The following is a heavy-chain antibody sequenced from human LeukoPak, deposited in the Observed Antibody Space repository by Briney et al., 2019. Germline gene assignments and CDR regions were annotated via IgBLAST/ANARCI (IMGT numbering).Heavy chain of an antibody. J-gene: IGHJ4*02. Sequence: PGGSLRLSCAASGFTFSTYAMNWVRQAPGKGLEWVSSISSSSSYIYYADSVKGRFTISGDNAKNSLYLQMNSLRAEDTAVYYCARGRDGYNYGRSFDYWGQGTLVTVSS. CDR3: ARGRDGYNYGRSFDY. D-gene: IGHD5-24*01. CDR1: GFTFSTYA. CDR2: ISSSSSYI. V-gene: IGHV3-21*01.